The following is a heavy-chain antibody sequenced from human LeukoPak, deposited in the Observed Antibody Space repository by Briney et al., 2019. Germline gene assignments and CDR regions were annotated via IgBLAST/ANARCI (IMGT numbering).Heavy chain of an antibody. J-gene: IGHJ4*02. D-gene: IGHD2-21*02. Sequence: PSHTQSLTRAVTAGSCRASYWSWVRNPPGPGLEWIGEINHSGSTNYNPSLKSRVTISVDTSKNQFSLKLSSVTAADTAVYYCARREGTGDVDYWGQGTLVTVSS. CDR3: ARREGTGDVDY. CDR2: INHSGST. V-gene: IGHV4-34*01. CDR1: AGSCRASY.